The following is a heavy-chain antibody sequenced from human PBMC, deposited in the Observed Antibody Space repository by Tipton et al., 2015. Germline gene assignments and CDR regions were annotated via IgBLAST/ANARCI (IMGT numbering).Heavy chain of an antibody. J-gene: IGHJ1*01. D-gene: IGHD3-3*01. CDR2: IYTSGSS. CDR1: GDSISNYY. CDR3: ARGQDENTLGEYYTH. Sequence: TLSLTCSVSGDSISNYYWSWVRQPAGKGLEWIGRIYTSGSSYYNPSLKRRVTMSIDTSKSQFSLKLTSVTAANTAVYYCARGQDENTLGEYYTHWGQGTLVTVSS. V-gene: IGHV4-4*07.